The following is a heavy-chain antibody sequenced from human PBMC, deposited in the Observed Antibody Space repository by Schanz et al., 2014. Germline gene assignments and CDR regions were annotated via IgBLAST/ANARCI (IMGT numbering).Heavy chain of an antibody. Sequence: PLVEFGGGLVQPGGSLRLSCAASGFSFSGFAVHWVRQAPGKGLEWVSIVSHDGFTKHYADSVRGRFTLSRDNSKNTLFLQMNSLRAEDTAVYFCARDGGRDGYNLAFDVWGQGTLVTVSS. V-gene: IGHV3-30*14. D-gene: IGHD5-12*01. CDR2: VSHDGFTK. CDR1: GFSFSGFA. J-gene: IGHJ3*01. CDR3: ARDGGRDGYNLAFDV.